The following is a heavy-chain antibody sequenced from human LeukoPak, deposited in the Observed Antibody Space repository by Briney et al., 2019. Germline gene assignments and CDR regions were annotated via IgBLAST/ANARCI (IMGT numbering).Heavy chain of an antibody. CDR2: IYDSGST. Sequence: SETLSLTCTVSGGSISSHHWSWIRQPPGKGLEWIGYIYDSGSTNYNPSLKSRVTISVDTSKNQFSLKLSSVTAADTAVYLCARVMGYSGYEFDYWGQGTLVSVSS. CDR1: GGSISSHH. V-gene: IGHV4-59*11. J-gene: IGHJ4*02. D-gene: IGHD5-12*01. CDR3: ARVMGYSGYEFDY.